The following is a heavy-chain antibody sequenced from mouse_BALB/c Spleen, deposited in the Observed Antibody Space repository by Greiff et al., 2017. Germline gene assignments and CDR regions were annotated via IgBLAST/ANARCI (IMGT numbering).Heavy chain of an antibody. D-gene: IGHD2-4*01. CDR2: IYPGDGDT. CDR1: GYAFSSSW. J-gene: IGHJ2*01. CDR3: AREGSTMITLDY. Sequence: VQLQQSGPELVKPGASVKISCKASGYAFSSSWMNWVKQRPGQGLEWIGRIYPGDGDTNYNGKFKGKATLTADKSSSTAYMQLSSLTSVDSAVYFCAREGSTMITLDYWGQGTTLTVSS. V-gene: IGHV1-82*01.